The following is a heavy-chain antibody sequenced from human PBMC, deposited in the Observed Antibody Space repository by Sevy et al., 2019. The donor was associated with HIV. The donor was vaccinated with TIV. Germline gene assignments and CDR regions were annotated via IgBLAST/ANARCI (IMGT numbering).Heavy chain of an antibody. Sequence: EGSLRLSCAASGFTFSSTSMTWVHQAPGKGLEWVATIGQGGSEEYYVDSVKGRFTISRDNAKNSLYLQMNSLSAVDTAVCFCARFVSLGYWGQGTLVTVSS. CDR2: IGQGGSEE. CDR3: ARFVSLGY. V-gene: IGHV3-7*01. D-gene: IGHD6-13*01. CDR1: GFTFSSTS. J-gene: IGHJ4*02.